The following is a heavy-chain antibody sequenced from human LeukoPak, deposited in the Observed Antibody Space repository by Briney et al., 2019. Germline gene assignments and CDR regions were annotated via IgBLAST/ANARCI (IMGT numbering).Heavy chain of an antibody. CDR1: GGSISSGGYY. V-gene: IGHV4-30-2*01. CDR2: IYHSGST. Sequence: SQTLSLTCTVSGGSISSGGYYWSWIRQPPGKGLEWIGYIYHSGSTYYNPSLKSRVTISVDRSKSQFSLKLSSVTAADTAVYYCARDGIVGARDAFDIWGQGTMVTVSS. CDR3: ARDGIVGARDAFDI. D-gene: IGHD1-26*01. J-gene: IGHJ3*02.